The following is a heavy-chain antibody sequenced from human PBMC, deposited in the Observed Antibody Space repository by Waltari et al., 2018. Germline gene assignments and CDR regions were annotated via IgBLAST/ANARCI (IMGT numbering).Heavy chain of an antibody. J-gene: IGHJ6*02. CDR2: ISTDASDT. CDR3: ARVSRRTYRSPVPGRHYYYGMDV. CDR1: GFTFSSFW. V-gene: IGHV3-74*03. D-gene: IGHD1-1*01. Sequence: EEQLVESGGGLVQPGDSLRLSCAASGFTFSSFWMNWVRQAPGQGPLWVSRISTDASDTTYADSVKGRFTTSRDNARNTLYLQMNRLRAEDTAVYFCARVSRRTYRSPVPGRHYYYGMDVWGQGTTVTVSS.